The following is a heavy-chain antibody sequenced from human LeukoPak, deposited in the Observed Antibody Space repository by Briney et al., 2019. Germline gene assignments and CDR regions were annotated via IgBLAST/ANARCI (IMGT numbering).Heavy chain of an antibody. CDR2: IYSDGSDT. CDR3: ARAPGTGGDYVTY. Sequence: GGSLRLSCAASGFTFTRYWMHWVRQAPGKGLVWVSRIYSDGSDTSYADSVKGRFTISRDNAKNTLYLQMNSLRAEDTAVYFCARAPGTGGDYVTYWGQGTLVTVSS. V-gene: IGHV3-74*01. J-gene: IGHJ4*02. CDR1: GFTFTRYW. D-gene: IGHD4-17*01.